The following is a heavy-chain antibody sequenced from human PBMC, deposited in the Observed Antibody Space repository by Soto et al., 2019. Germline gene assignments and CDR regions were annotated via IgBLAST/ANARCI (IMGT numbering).Heavy chain of an antibody. V-gene: IGHV2-5*02. CDR1: GFSLDTSGLG. CDR2: IYWDGDK. D-gene: IGHD6-13*01. Sequence: QITLKESGPTLVKPTQTLTLTCTFSGFSLDTSGLGVGWIRQPPGKALEWLALIYWDGDKRYSPSLKSRLTITKDTSQNQVVLTMTNLDPEDTATYYCARCRYTDCWYRGSNDAFDVWGQGTMVTVSS. J-gene: IGHJ3*01. CDR3: ARCRYTDCWYRGSNDAFDV.